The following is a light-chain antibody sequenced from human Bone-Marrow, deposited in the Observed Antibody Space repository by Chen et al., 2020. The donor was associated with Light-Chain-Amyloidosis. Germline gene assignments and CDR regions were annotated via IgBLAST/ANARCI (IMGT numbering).Light chain of an antibody. V-gene: IGLV3-25*03. Sequence: SDELTQTPSVSESPGQTARITCSGDDLPTKYAYWYQQKPGQAPVLVIHRDTERPSGISERFSGSSSGTTATLTISGVQAEDEADYHCQSADSSGTYEVIFGGGTKLTVL. J-gene: IGLJ2*01. CDR2: RDT. CDR1: DLPTKY. CDR3: QSADSSGTYEVI.